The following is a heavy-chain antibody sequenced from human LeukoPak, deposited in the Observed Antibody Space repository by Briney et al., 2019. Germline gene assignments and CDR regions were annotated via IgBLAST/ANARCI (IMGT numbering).Heavy chain of an antibody. Sequence: GGSLRLSCAASGFTFSSYAMHWVRQAPGKGLEWVAVISYDGSNKYYADSVKGRFTISRDNSKNTLYLQMNSLRAEDTAVYYCAGDPGEGSGSYYPPYYYGMDVWGQGTTVTVSS. CDR2: ISYDGSNK. V-gene: IGHV3-30-3*01. D-gene: IGHD3-10*01. CDR3: AGDPGEGSGSYYPPYYYGMDV. CDR1: GFTFSSYA. J-gene: IGHJ6*02.